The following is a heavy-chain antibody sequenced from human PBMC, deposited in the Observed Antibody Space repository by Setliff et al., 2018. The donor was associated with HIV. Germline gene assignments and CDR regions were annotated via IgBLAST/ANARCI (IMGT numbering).Heavy chain of an antibody. CDR2: IYHSGIT. Sequence: PSETLSLTCSVSGAPVSSGRYYWGWIRQPPGKGLEWIGRIYHSGITYYNASLKSRVSISVDTSKNQFSVKLNSVTAADTAVYYCARSISLLRGPLGDVFDIWGQGTMVTVSS. D-gene: IGHD3-10*01. J-gene: IGHJ3*02. V-gene: IGHV4-39*01. CDR1: GAPVSSGRYY. CDR3: ARSISLLRGPLGDVFDI.